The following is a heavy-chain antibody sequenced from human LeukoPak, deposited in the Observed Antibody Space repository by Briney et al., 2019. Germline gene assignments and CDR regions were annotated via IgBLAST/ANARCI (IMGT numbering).Heavy chain of an antibody. V-gene: IGHV3-30*04. CDR1: RFSFSSYA. J-gene: IGHJ3*02. D-gene: IGHD2-2*01. CDR2: ISYDGRNE. CDR3: ARDRGTRPVYCSSSICYSAAFDI. Sequence: PGGSLRLSCAASRFSFSSYAMHWVRQAPGKGLEWVAVISYDGRNEYHADSVKGRFTISIDNSKNTLYLQMNSLRAGDTAVYYCARDRGTRPVYCSSSICYSAAFDIWGQGTMVTVSS.